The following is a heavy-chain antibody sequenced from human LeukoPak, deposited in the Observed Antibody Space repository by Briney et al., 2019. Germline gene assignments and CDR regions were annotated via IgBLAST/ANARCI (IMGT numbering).Heavy chain of an antibody. CDR3: ARGSYVYSYGHARDYYYGMDV. Sequence: ASVTVSCKASGYTFTGYYMHWVRQAPGQGLEWMGWINPNSGGTNYAQKFQGRVTMTRDTSISTAYMELSRLRSDDTAVYYCARGSYVYSYGHARDYYYGMDVWGQGTTVTVSS. V-gene: IGHV1-2*02. CDR2: INPNSGGT. J-gene: IGHJ6*02. CDR1: GYTFTGYY. D-gene: IGHD5-18*01.